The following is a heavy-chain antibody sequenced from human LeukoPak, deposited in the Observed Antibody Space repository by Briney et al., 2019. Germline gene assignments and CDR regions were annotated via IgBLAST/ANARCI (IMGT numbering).Heavy chain of an antibody. CDR1: GGTFSSYA. CDR3: AGTEMATSNEFDY. V-gene: IGHV1-69*04. CDR2: IIPIVGIA. J-gene: IGHJ4*02. Sequence: ASVKVSCKASGGTFSSYAISWVRQAPGQGLEWMGRIIPIVGIANYAQKFQGRVTITADKSTSTAYMELSSLRSEDTAVYYCAGTEMATSNEFDYWGQGTLVTVSS. D-gene: IGHD5-24*01.